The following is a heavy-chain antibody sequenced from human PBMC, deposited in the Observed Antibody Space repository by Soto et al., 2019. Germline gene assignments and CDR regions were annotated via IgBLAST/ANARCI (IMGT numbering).Heavy chain of an antibody. CDR3: ARSEVIPEGCDY. D-gene: IGHD3-16*02. V-gene: IGHV1-3*01. J-gene: IGHJ4*02. Sequence: QVQLVQSGVEVKKPGASVKVSCKASGYIFTTYALHWVRQAPGQRLEWMGWINAGKGNTKYSQKFQDRVTITRDTSASVAYMELSSLASEDTAVYYCARSEVIPEGCDYWGQGTLVTVSS. CDR2: INAGKGNT. CDR1: GYIFTTYA.